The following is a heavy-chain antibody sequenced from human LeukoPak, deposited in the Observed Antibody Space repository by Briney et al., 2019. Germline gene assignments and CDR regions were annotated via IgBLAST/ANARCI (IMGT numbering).Heavy chain of an antibody. Sequence: GGSLRLSCAASGFTFSSYGMHWVRQAPGKGLDWVAVIWYDGSNKYYADSVKGRFTISRDNSKNTLYLQMNSLRAEDTAVYYCAKVRVKYSSYLDAFDIWGQGTMVTVSS. D-gene: IGHD6-6*01. V-gene: IGHV3-33*06. CDR2: IWYDGSNK. J-gene: IGHJ3*02. CDR1: GFTFSSYG. CDR3: AKVRVKYSSYLDAFDI.